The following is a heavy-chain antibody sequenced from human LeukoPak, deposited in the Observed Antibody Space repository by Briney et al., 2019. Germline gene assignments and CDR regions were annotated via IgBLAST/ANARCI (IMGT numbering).Heavy chain of an antibody. D-gene: IGHD6-25*01. CDR1: GYTFINYH. CDR3: ARTTSFTASGYDY. V-gene: IGHV1-8*03. J-gene: IGHJ4*02. CDR2: MNPYIGDR. Sequence: ASVKVSCKTSGYTFINYHINWVRQATGQGLEWMGWMNPYIGDRGYAQKFQGRVSITSDTSISTAYMDLSSLRSDDTAVYFCARTTSFTASGYDYWGQGTLVTVSS.